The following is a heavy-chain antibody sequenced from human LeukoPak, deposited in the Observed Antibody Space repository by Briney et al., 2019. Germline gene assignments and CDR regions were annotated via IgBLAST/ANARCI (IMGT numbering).Heavy chain of an antibody. J-gene: IGHJ4*02. CDR3: AKDGGPVWFGESTSYYFDY. CDR1: GFTFSRYA. CDR2: ISGSGGST. V-gene: IGHV3-23*01. Sequence: GGSLRLSCAASGFTFSRYAMSWVRQAPGKGLEWVSAISGSGGSTYYADSVKGRFTISRDNSKNTLYLQMNSLRAEDTAVYYCAKDGGPVWFGESTSYYFDYWGQGTLVTVSS. D-gene: IGHD3-10*01.